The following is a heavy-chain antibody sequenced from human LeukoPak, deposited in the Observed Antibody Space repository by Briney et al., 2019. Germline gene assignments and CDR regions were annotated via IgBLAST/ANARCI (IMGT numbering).Heavy chain of an antibody. Sequence: ASVKVSCKASGYTFTSYYMHWVRQAPGQGLEWMGIINPSGGSTSYAQKFQGRVTMTRDTSTSTVYMELSSLRSEDTAVYYCARTHDTIFGDTTTFDYWGQGTPSPSPQ. V-gene: IGHV1-46*01. J-gene: IGHJ4*02. D-gene: IGHD3-3*01. CDR3: ARTHDTIFGDTTTFDY. CDR1: GYTFTSYY. CDR2: INPSGGST.